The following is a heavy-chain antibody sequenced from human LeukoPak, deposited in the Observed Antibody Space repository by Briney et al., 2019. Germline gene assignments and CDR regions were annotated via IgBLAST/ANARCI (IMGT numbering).Heavy chain of an antibody. D-gene: IGHD3-10*01. CDR1: GITVSSSY. Sequence: GGSLRLSCAASGITVSSSYMSWVRQAPGKGLEWVSVIYSGGSTYYADSVKGRFTTSRDSSKNTLYLQMNSLRAEDTAVYYCASSPFSAYCFDYWGQGSLVTVSS. CDR2: IYSGGST. V-gene: IGHV3-66*01. J-gene: IGHJ4*02. CDR3: ASSPFSAYCFDY.